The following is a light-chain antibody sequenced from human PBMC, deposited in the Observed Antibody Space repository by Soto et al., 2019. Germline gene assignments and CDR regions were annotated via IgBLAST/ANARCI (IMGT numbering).Light chain of an antibody. V-gene: IGKV1-6*01. CDR2: DAS. CDR1: QAIRND. Sequence: AIQMTQSPSSLSASIGDRVTITCRASQAIRNDLGWYQQKPGKAPNLLIYDASNLQSGFPSRFSGSGSGTDFTLTISSLQPEDFATYYCLQDYSYPRTFGQGTKVEIK. J-gene: IGKJ1*01. CDR3: LQDYSYPRT.